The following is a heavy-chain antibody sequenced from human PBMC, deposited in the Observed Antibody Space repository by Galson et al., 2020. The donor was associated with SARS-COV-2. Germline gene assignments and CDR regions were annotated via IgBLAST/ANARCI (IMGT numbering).Heavy chain of an antibody. D-gene: IGHD3-3*01. V-gene: IGHV2-5*02. CDR2: IYWDDDK. Sequence: KMSGPTLVKPTQTLTLTCTFSGFSLTTTGVGVGWIRQPPGKALEWLALIYWDDDKRYSPSLKSRLTITKDSSKNQVVLTMINMDPVDTATYYCAHRPHKLGWSGYYVPDGVDVWGQGTTVTVSS. J-gene: IGHJ6*02. CDR1: GFSLTTTGVG. CDR3: AHRPHKLGWSGYYVPDGVDV.